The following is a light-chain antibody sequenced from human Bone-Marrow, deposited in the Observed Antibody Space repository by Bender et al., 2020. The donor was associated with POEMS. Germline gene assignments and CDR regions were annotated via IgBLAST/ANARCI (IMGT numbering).Light chain of an antibody. CDR3: SSWDDSLNGWV. CDR2: SNN. J-gene: IGLJ3*02. CDR1: SSNFGNNA. V-gene: IGLV1-44*01. Sequence: QSVLTQPPSASGTPGQSVTISCSGTSSNFGNNAANWYQHVPGTAPKLLIYSNNQRPSGFPDRFSASTSGTSASLAIIGLPSDDEADYYCSSWDDSLNGWVFGGGTKLTVL.